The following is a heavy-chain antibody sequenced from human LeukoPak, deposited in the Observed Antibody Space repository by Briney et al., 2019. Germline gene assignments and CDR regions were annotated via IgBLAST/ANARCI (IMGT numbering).Heavy chain of an antibody. V-gene: IGHV3-30-3*01. D-gene: IGHD6-19*01. Sequence: GGSLRLSCAASGFTFSSYAMHWVRQAPGKGLEWVAVISYDGSNKYYADSVKGRFTISRDNSKNTLYLQMNSLRAEDTAVYYCARAVAGTNGHDAFDIWGQGTMVTVSS. J-gene: IGHJ3*02. CDR1: GFTFSSYA. CDR3: ARAVAGTNGHDAFDI. CDR2: ISYDGSNK.